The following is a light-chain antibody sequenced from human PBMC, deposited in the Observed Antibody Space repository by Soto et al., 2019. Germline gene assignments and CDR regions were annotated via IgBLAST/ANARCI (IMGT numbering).Light chain of an antibody. CDR1: QTISTW. V-gene: IGKV1-6*01. CDR3: LQDINYPWT. J-gene: IGKJ1*01. CDR2: GAS. Sequence: IQVTQSPPTLSASVGERVTMTCRASQTISTWMAWYQQKPGKPPKVLIYGASNLQSGVPPRFSGSGSGTDFTLAISSLQPEDSATYYCLQDINYPWTFGQGTKVDIK.